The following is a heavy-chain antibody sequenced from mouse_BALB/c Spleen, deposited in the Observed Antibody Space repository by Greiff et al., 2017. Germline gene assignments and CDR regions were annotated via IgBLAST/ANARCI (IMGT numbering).Heavy chain of an antibody. CDR3: ARELRRNYFDY. J-gene: IGHJ2*01. CDR1: GFTFSSYG. D-gene: IGHD1-1*01. CDR2: INSNGGST. Sequence: EVQGVESGGGLVQPGGSLKLSCAASGFTFSSYGMSWVRQTPDKRLELVATINSNGGSTYYPDSVKGRFTISRDNAKNTLYLQMSSLKSEDTAMYYCARELRRNYFDYWGQGTTLTVSS. V-gene: IGHV5-6-3*01.